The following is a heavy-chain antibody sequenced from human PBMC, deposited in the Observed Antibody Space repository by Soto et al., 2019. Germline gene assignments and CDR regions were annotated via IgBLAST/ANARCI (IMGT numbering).Heavy chain of an antibody. D-gene: IGHD6-6*01. Sequence: EVQLLESGGGLVQPGGSLRLSCGASGFTFSVYAMTWDRQAPGKGLEWVSAISGNGGSTYYADSVKGRFTISRDNSKSTLHLQMNSLRVEDTAVYYCAKDRTFGPPLVRFDSWGQGTLVTVSS. J-gene: IGHJ4*02. V-gene: IGHV3-23*01. CDR1: GFTFSVYA. CDR3: AKDRTFGPPLVRFDS. CDR2: ISGNGGST.